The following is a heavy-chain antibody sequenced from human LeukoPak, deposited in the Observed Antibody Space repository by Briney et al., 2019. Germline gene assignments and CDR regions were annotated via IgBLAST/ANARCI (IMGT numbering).Heavy chain of an antibody. V-gene: IGHV4-59*01. D-gene: IGHD3/OR15-3a*01. CDR3: AGVNIDYLDWWVGLDY. Sequence: PSETLSLTCTVSGGSISSYYWSWIRQPPGKGLEWIGYIYYSGSTNYNPSLKRRVTISVDTSKNQFSLKLSSVTAADTAVYYCAGVNIDYLDWWVGLDYWGQGPLVTVSS. CDR1: GGSISSYY. J-gene: IGHJ4*02. CDR2: IYYSGST.